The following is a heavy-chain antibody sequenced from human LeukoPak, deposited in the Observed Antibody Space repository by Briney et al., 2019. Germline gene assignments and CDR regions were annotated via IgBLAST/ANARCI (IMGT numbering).Heavy chain of an antibody. D-gene: IGHD2-21*02. CDR1: GFTFTTYA. J-gene: IGHJ5*02. CDR3: ARDPCGGDCMGWFDP. CDR2: ISYDGSNK. V-gene: IGHV3-30*01. Sequence: PGGSLRLSCAASGFTFTTYAVIWVRQAPGKGLEWVAVISYDGSNKYYADSVKGRFTISRDNSKNTLYLQMNSLRAEDTAVYYCARDPCGGDCMGWFDPWGQGTLVTVSS.